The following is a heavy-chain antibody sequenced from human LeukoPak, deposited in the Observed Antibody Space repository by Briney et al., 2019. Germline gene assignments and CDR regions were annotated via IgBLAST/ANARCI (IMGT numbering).Heavy chain of an antibody. J-gene: IGHJ6*03. V-gene: IGHV1-18*01. CDR1: GDTFTSYG. D-gene: IGHD3-16*01. CDR3: ARDVVLGESNPTTFNYYYMDV. CDR2: ISAHNGNT. Sequence: GASVKVSCKASGDTFTSYGISWVRQAPGQGLEWMGWISAHNGNTNYAQKFQGRVTMTTDTSTSTAYMEQRSLRSDDTAVYYCARDVVLGESNPTTFNYYYMDVWGKGTTVTVSS.